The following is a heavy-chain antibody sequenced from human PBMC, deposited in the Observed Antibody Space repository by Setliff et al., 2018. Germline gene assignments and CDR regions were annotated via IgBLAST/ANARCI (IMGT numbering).Heavy chain of an antibody. Sequence: SETLSLTCAASGGTFSDYYWTWIRQPPGKGLEWIGEINHSGSSNYNPSLKSRVTLSLDTSKNQFSLELSSVTAADTAMYYCARENGYCSGGACYFMFDYWGQGTLVTVSS. CDR2: INHSGSS. D-gene: IGHD2-15*01. CDR3: ARENGYCSGGACYFMFDY. V-gene: IGHV4-34*01. CDR1: GGTFSDYY. J-gene: IGHJ4*02.